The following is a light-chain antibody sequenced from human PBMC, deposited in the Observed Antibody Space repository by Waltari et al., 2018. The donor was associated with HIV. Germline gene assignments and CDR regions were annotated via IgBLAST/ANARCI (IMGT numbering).Light chain of an antibody. V-gene: IGKV1-27*01. CDR1: RDIANF. Sequence: DIQMTQSPSSVSAYVGDRVIITCRASRDIANFLAWYQHKPGEAPKLLIYAASTLQLGVPSRVSGSESGTDFILTITSLQPEDVATYYCQKFNSAPRTFGGGTKVEIK. CDR3: QKFNSAPRT. CDR2: AAS. J-gene: IGKJ4*01.